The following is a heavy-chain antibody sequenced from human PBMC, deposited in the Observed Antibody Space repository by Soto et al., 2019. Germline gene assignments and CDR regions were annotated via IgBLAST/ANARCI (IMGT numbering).Heavy chain of an antibody. CDR3: ARGNDFWSGYYLSYYYGMDV. CDR2: IKQDGSGK. CDR1: GFTFSSYW. V-gene: IGHV3-7*01. D-gene: IGHD3-3*01. Sequence: GGSLRLSCAASGFTFSSYWMSWVRQAPGKGLEWVANIKQDGSGKYYVDSVKGRFTISRDNAKNSLYLQMNSLRAEDTAVYYCARGNDFWSGYYLSYYYGMDVWGQGTTVTVSS. J-gene: IGHJ6*02.